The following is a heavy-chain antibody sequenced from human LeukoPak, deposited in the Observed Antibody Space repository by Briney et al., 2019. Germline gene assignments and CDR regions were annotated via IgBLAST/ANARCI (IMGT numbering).Heavy chain of an antibody. CDR1: GFTFSSYS. CDR2: ISSSSSYI. V-gene: IGHV3-21*01. J-gene: IGHJ4*02. D-gene: IGHD6-19*01. Sequence: GGSLRLSCAASGFTFSSYSMNWVRQAPGKGLEWVSSISSSSSYIYYADSVKGRLTISRDNDKNSLYLQMNSLRAGDTGVYYCARSVAGGTGWTGSIESWGEGTLVIVSS. CDR3: ARSVAGGTGWTGSIES.